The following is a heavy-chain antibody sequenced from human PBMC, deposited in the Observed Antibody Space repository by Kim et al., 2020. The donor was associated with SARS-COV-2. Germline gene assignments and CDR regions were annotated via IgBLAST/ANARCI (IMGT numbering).Heavy chain of an antibody. CDR1: GGSFSGYY. D-gene: IGHD3-10*01. CDR2: INHSGST. Sequence: SETLSLTCAVYGGSFSGYYWSWIRQPPGKGLEWIGEINHSGSTNYNPSLKSRVTISVDTSKNQFSLKLSSVTAADTAVYYCASRGRFGMYYFDYWGQGTLVTVSS. V-gene: IGHV4-34*01. CDR3: ASRGRFGMYYFDY. J-gene: IGHJ4*02.